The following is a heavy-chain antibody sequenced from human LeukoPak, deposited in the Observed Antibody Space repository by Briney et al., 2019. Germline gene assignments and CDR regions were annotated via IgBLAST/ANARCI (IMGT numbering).Heavy chain of an antibody. V-gene: IGHV4-34*01. J-gene: IGHJ6*03. CDR1: GGSFSGYY. CDR2: INHSGST. D-gene: IGHD4-17*01. Sequence: SETLSLTCAVYGGSFSGYYWSWIRQPPGKGLEWIGEINHSGSTNYNPSLKSRVTISVDTSKNQFSLKLSSVTAADTAVYYCAKGHTTVTLNYYYYYYMDVWGKGTTVTVSS. CDR3: AKGHTTVTLNYYYYYYMDV.